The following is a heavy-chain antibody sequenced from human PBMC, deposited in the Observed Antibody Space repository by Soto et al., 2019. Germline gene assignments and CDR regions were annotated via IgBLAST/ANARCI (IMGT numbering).Heavy chain of an antibody. V-gene: IGHV3-30*18. CDR1: GFTFSSYV. CDR2: ISYDGNNK. CDR3: AKAAYTLPTDY. Sequence: GGSLRLSCAASGFTFSSYVMHWVRQAPGKGLEWVAHISYDGNNKYYADSVKGRFTISRDNFKNTLYLQMNSLRVDDTAVYYCAKAAYTLPTDYWGQGALVTVSS. J-gene: IGHJ4*02. D-gene: IGHD2-2*02.